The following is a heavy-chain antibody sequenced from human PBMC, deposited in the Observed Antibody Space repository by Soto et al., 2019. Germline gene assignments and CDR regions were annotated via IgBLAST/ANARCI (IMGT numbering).Heavy chain of an antibody. D-gene: IGHD3-10*01. J-gene: IGHJ4*02. V-gene: IGHV3-30*04. CDR1: GFSFSRYA. Sequence: PGGSLRLSCAASGFSFSRYAIRWVRQAPGKGLEWVAVISKDGSHKYYLESVKGRFTISRDNSKNILSLQMNSLRDEDTAVYYCARSRSGAVADSFDFWGQGTLVTVSS. CDR2: ISKDGSHK. CDR3: ARSRSGAVADSFDF.